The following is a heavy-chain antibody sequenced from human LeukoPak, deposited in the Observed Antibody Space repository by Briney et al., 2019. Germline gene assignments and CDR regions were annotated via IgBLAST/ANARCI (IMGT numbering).Heavy chain of an antibody. CDR1: GYTFTSYD. Sequence: ASVKVSCKASGYTFTSYDVNWVRQAPGQGLEWMGWMNTNSGNTGHARNLQGRVTMTRNTSISTAYMELSSLRSDDTAVYYCVAKGCWGQGTLVTVSS. CDR2: MNTNSGNT. J-gene: IGHJ4*02. CDR3: VAKGC. V-gene: IGHV1-8*01.